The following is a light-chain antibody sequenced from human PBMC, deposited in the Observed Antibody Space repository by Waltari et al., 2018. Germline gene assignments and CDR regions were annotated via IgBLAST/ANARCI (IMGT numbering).Light chain of an antibody. CDR1: DSAFGSYDR. CDR2: EVK. CDR3: SSYTTDTTQV. Sequence: QSALTQPASVSGSPGQYVTIPCSGTDSAFGSYDRVSWYQQPPGTAPRLMIYEVKNRPSGVPDRFSGSKSGNTASLTISGLQAEDEADYYCSSYTTDTTQVFGTGTKVTVL. J-gene: IGLJ1*01. V-gene: IGLV2-18*02.